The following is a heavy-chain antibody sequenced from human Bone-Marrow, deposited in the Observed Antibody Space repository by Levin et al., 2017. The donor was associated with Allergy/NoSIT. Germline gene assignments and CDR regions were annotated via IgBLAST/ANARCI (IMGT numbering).Heavy chain of an antibody. J-gene: IGHJ2*01. CDR1: GFSFSTYD. V-gene: IGHV3-13*01. CDR3: ARGGWYFDL. CDR2: IDPGGKT. Sequence: GGSLRLSCAASGFSFSTYDMQWVRQATGKGLEWVSGIDPGGKTYYTDSVKGRLTISRENAKNSFYLQMNSLTAGDTAVYYCARGGWYFDLWGRGTLVTVSS.